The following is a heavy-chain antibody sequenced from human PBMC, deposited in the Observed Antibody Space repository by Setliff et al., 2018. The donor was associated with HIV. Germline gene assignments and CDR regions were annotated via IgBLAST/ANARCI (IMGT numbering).Heavy chain of an antibody. V-gene: IGHV1-69*13. D-gene: IGHD3-10*01. CDR2: IIPIFGST. CDR1: GGTFRKYS. J-gene: IGHJ2*01. CDR3: ARDDHYYDLGSILSDWYFDL. Sequence: RASVKVSCKASGGTFRKYSISWVRQAPGQGLEWMGGIIPIFGSTTYAQKFQDRVSITADESKDTVEMELSSLTSEDTAVYYCARDDHYYDLGSILSDWYFDLWDRGTLVTAPQ.